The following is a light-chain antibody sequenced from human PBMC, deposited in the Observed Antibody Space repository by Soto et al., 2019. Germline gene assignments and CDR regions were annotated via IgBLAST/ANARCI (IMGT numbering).Light chain of an antibody. Sequence: EIVWTQSPGTLSLSPGERATLSCRASQSVSSSFLAWYQQKPGQAPRLLIYGASNRATGIPDRFSGSGSGTDFTLTISRLEPEDFAVYYCQQYVTSPWAFGQGTKVDIK. V-gene: IGKV3-20*01. CDR1: QSVSSSF. CDR2: GAS. CDR3: QQYVTSPWA. J-gene: IGKJ1*01.